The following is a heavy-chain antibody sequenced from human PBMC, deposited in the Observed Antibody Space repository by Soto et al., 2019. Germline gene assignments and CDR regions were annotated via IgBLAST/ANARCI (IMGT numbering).Heavy chain of an antibody. CDR1: GFTFSNAW. J-gene: IGHJ3*02. D-gene: IGHD3-22*01. Sequence: KPEGSLRLSCAASGFTFSNAWMSWVRQAPGKGLEWVGRIKSKTDGGTTDYAAPVKGRFTISRDDSKNTLYLQMNSLKTEDTAVYYCPLYDSYDAFDIWGQGTMVTVSS. CDR3: PLYDSYDAFDI. CDR2: IKSKTDGGTT. V-gene: IGHV3-15*01.